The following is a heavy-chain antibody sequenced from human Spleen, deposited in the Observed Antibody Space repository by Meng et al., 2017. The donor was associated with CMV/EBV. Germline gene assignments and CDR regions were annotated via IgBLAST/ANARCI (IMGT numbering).Heavy chain of an antibody. CDR3: ASETTSDYFDY. Sequence: SVKVSCKASGGTFSSYAISWVRQAPGQGLEWMGGIIPTLDVPNYAHEFLARVTITADKSTSTAYMELSNLRSEDTAVYYCASETTSDYFDYWGQGTLVTVSS. J-gene: IGHJ4*02. D-gene: IGHD1-7*01. CDR1: GGTFSSYA. CDR2: IIPTLDVP. V-gene: IGHV1-69*10.